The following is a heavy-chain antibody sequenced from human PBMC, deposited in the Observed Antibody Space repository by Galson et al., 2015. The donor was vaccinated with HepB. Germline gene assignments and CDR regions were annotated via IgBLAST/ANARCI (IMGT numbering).Heavy chain of an antibody. V-gene: IGHV1-18*01. Sequence: SVKVSCKASGYTFTSYGISWVRQAPGQGLEWMGWISAYNGNRNYAQKLQGRVTMTTDTSTSTAYMELRSLRSDDTAVYYCARDTPSYYDSSGYPPTSSLYYYYYYGMDVWGQGTTVTVSS. CDR1: GYTFTSYG. CDR2: ISAYNGNR. D-gene: IGHD3-22*01. CDR3: ARDTPSYYDSSGYPPTSSLYYYYYYGMDV. J-gene: IGHJ6*02.